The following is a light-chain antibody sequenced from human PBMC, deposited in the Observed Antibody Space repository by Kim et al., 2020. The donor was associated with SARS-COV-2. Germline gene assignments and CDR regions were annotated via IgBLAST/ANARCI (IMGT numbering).Light chain of an antibody. CDR1: TGTVTSGHY. J-gene: IGLJ2*01. Sequence: PEGTVTLTCASRTGTVTSGHYPYWFQQKPGQAPKILIYDTSNKHSRTPARFSGSLLGGKAALTLSGAQPEDEAEYYCLLYYSGPGLFGGGTQLTVL. CDR2: DTS. V-gene: IGLV7-46*01. CDR3: LLYYSGPGL.